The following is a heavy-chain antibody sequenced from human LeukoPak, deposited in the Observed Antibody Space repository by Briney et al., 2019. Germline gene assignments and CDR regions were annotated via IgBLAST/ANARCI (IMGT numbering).Heavy chain of an antibody. CDR2: MNPNSGNT. Sequence: GASVKVSCKASGYTFTSYDINWVRRATGQGLEWMGWMNPNSGNTGYAQKFQGRVTITRNTSISTAYMELSSLRSEDTAVYYCARISSRGYSGSYYLGYWGQGTLVTVSS. J-gene: IGHJ4*02. CDR1: GYTFTSYD. D-gene: IGHD1-26*01. CDR3: ARISSRGYSGSYYLGY. V-gene: IGHV1-8*03.